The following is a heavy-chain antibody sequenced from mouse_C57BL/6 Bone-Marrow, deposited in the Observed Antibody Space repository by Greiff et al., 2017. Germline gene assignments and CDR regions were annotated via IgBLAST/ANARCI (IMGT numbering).Heavy chain of an antibody. J-gene: IGHJ2*01. CDR2: IYPRSGNT. D-gene: IGHD1-1*01. CDR1: GYTFTSYG. Sequence: QVQLQQSGAELARPGASVKLSCKASGYTFTSYGISWVKQRTGQGLEWIGEIYPRSGNTYYNEKFKGKATLTADKSSSTAYMELRSLTSEDSAVYFCARVGGLLSTVVYYFDYWGQGTTLTVSS. V-gene: IGHV1-81*01. CDR3: ARVGGLLSTVVYYFDY.